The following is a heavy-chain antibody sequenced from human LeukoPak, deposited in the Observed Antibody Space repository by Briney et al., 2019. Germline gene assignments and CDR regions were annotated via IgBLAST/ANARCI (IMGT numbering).Heavy chain of an antibody. V-gene: IGHV1-69*13. CDR1: GGTFSSYA. CDR2: IIPNFGTA. CDR3: ARVNDYVWGSHPPYYFDY. J-gene: IGHJ4*02. Sequence: SVKVSCKASGGTFSSYAISWVRQAPGQGLEWMGGIIPNFGTANYAQKFQGRVTITADESTSTAYMELSSLRSEDTAVYYCARVNDYVWGSHPPYYFDYWGQGTLVTVSS. D-gene: IGHD3-16*01.